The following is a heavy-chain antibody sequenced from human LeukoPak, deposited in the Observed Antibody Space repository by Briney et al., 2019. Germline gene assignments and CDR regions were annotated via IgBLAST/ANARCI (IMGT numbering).Heavy chain of an antibody. Sequence: PRGSLRLSCAASGFTFSSYAMSWVRQAPGKGLEWVAVVSFEGSNKYYADSVKGRFTISRDNSKNTLSLQMNRLRAEDKAVYYCAKDMGYYYGSGSYPPENDYWGQGTLVTVSS. J-gene: IGHJ4*02. D-gene: IGHD3-10*01. CDR2: VSFEGSNK. V-gene: IGHV3-30*18. CDR3: AKDMGYYYGSGSYPPENDY. CDR1: GFTFSSYA.